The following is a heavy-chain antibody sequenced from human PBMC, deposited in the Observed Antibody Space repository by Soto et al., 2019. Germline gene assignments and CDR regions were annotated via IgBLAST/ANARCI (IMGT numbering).Heavy chain of an antibody. D-gene: IGHD3-22*01. CDR2: MWHDGSYK. V-gene: IGHV3-33*01. CDR1: GFTFSSYV. CDR3: AREGLLHHNWFDP. J-gene: IGHJ5*02. Sequence: QVQLVESGGGMVQPGRSLRLSCAASGFTFSSYVMHWVRQAPGKGLEWVAAMWHDGSYKFHADSVKGRFTISRDNSKNTLYLQMDSLRADDTAVYYCAREGLLHHNWFDPWGQGTLVTVSS.